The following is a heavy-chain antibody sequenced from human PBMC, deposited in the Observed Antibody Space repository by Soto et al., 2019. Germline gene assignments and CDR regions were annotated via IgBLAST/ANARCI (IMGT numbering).Heavy chain of an antibody. V-gene: IGHV1-18*01. CDR3: ARSIAAAVDFDY. D-gene: IGHD6-13*01. CDR1: GYTFTSYG. J-gene: IGHJ4*02. Sequence: QGQLVQSGAEVKKPGASVKVSCKASGYTFTSYGISWVRQAPGHGLEWMGWISAYNGNANYAQKLQGRVTMTTDTSTITAYMELRSLRSDDTAVYYFARSIAAAVDFDYWGQGTLVTVSS. CDR2: ISAYNGNA.